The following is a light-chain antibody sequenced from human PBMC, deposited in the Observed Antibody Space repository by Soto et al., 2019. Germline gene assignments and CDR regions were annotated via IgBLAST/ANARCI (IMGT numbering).Light chain of an antibody. V-gene: IGKV3-20*01. CDR1: QSVSSY. J-gene: IGKJ1*01. Sequence: EIVLTQSPATLSLSPGERATLSCRASQSVSSYLAWYQQKPGQAPRLLIYDASSRATGIPDRFSGSGSGTDFTLTISRLEPEDFAVSYCQQYGSSVWTFGQGTKVDIK. CDR3: QQYGSSVWT. CDR2: DAS.